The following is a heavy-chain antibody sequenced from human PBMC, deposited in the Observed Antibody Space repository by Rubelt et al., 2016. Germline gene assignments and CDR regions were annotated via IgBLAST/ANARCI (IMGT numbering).Heavy chain of an antibody. D-gene: IGHD6-19*01. CDR1: GYTFTGYY. Sequence: QVQLVQSGAEVKKPGASVKVSCKASGYTFTGYYMHWVRQAPGQGLEWMGRINPNSGGTKYVQKLQGMVTITVKKSASTAYMERSSLRSEGTAVDYGGGLQYSSGWCSDYWGQGTLVTVSS. CDR3: GGLQYSSGWCSDY. CDR2: INPNSGGT. V-gene: IGHV1-2*06. J-gene: IGHJ4*02.